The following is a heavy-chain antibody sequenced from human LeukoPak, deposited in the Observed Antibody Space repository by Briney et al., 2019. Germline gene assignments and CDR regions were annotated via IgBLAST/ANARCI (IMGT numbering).Heavy chain of an antibody. Sequence: QAGGSLRLSCAASGFTFSSYSMHWVRQAPGKGLEWLTLISYHGSNKDYTDSVKGRFTISRDNSKNTLFLQMNSLRTEDTAIYFXARSPERLGQGYLDSWGQGTLVTVSS. CDR1: GFTFSSYS. V-gene: IGHV3-30*04. CDR3: ARSPERLGQGYLDS. CDR2: ISYHGSNK. J-gene: IGHJ4*02. D-gene: IGHD3/OR15-3a*01.